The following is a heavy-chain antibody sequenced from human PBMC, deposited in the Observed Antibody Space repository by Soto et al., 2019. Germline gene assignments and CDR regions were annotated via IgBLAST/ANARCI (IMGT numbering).Heavy chain of an antibody. V-gene: IGHV4-59*01. D-gene: IGHD2-8*01. CDR3: ARWSTYHDAFAV. J-gene: IGHJ3*01. CDR1: GGSIGTYY. Sequence: QVQLQESGPGLVKPSETLSLTCTVSGGSIGTYYWSWIRQPPGKGLEWIGYIHYSGNSNYNPSLKSRVTTSVDMSKNQFSLILISMTAADTAVYYCARWSTYHDAFAVWGQGTMVTVSP. CDR2: IHYSGNS.